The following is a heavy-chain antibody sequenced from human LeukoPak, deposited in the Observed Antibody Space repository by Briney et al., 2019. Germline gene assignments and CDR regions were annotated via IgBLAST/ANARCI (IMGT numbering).Heavy chain of an antibody. CDR3: ASDPGIAVAGGGY. J-gene: IGHJ4*02. D-gene: IGHD6-19*01. V-gene: IGHV4-39*01. Sequence: SETLSLTCTVSGGSISSSSYYWGWIRQPPGKGLEWIGSIYYSGSTYYNPSLKSRVTISVDTSKNQFSLKLSSVTAADTAVYYCASDPGIAVAGGGYWGQGTLVTVSS. CDR1: GGSISSSSYY. CDR2: IYYSGST.